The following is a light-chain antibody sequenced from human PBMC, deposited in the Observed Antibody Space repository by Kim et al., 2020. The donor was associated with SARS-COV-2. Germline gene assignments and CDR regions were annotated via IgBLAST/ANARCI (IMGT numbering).Light chain of an antibody. CDR3: QQYGSSPFS. J-gene: IGKJ2*03. CDR1: QSFSRSQ. CDR2: GAS. Sequence: EVVLTQSPGTPSLSPGESATCACRASQSFSRSQLAWYQKKPGQAPRLLSYGASSRATGVPDRFRGSGSGTDFTLTIMRLEPEDFAVYYCQQYGSSPFSFGPGTKLEI. V-gene: IGKV3-20*01.